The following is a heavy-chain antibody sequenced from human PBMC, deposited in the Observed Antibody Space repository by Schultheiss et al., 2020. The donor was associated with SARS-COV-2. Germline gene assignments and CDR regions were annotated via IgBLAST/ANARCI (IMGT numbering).Heavy chain of an antibody. V-gene: IGHV4-34*01. D-gene: IGHD6-13*01. Sequence: SETLSLTCAVYGGSFSGYYWGWIRQPPGKGLEWIGSIYHSGSTYYNPSLKSRVTISVDTSKNQFSLKLSSVTAADTAVYYCARAGNRVAAAGTEGFDAFDIWGQGTMVTVSS. CDR3: ARAGNRVAAAGTEGFDAFDI. CDR2: IYHSGST. CDR1: GGSFSGYY. J-gene: IGHJ3*02.